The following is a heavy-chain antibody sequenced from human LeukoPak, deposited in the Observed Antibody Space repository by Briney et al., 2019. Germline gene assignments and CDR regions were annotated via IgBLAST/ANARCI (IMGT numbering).Heavy chain of an antibody. CDR2: IYYSGST. J-gene: IGHJ1*01. V-gene: IGHV4-59*01. Sequence: PSETLSLTCTVSGGSISSYYWSWIRQPPGKGLEWIGYIYYSGSTNYNPSLKSRVAISVDTSRNQFSLKLSSVTAADTAVYYCARASSGWYGEYFQHWGQGTLVTVSS. CDR1: GGSISSYY. D-gene: IGHD6-19*01. CDR3: ARASSGWYGEYFQH.